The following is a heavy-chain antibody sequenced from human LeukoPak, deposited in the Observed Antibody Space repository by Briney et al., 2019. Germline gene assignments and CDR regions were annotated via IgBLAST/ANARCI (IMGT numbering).Heavy chain of an antibody. CDR1: GFTFSSYA. Sequence: GGSLRLSCAASGFTFSSYAMHWVRQAPGKGLEYVSAISSNGGSTYYANSAKGRFTISRDNSKNTLYLQMGSLRAEDMAVYYCARDLFGFDWSFDPWGQGTLVTVSS. CDR3: ARDLFGFDWSFDP. CDR2: ISSNGGST. V-gene: IGHV3-64*01. J-gene: IGHJ5*02. D-gene: IGHD3-9*01.